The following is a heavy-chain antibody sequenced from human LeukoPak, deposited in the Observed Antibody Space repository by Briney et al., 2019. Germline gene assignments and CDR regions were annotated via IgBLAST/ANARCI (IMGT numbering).Heavy chain of an antibody. Sequence: GGSLRLSCATSGFTFSDYYMSWIRQAPGKGLECVSYISSSGTYTNSADSVKGRFTISRDYPKNSLYLQMSSLRAEDTAVYYCARQGGDILTGYLDYWGQGTLVTVSS. D-gene: IGHD3-9*01. CDR2: ISSSGTYT. J-gene: IGHJ4*02. CDR1: GFTFSDYY. V-gene: IGHV3-11*03. CDR3: ARQGGDILTGYLDY.